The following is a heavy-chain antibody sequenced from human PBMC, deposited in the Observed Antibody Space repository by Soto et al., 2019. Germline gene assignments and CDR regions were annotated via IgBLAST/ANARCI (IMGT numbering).Heavy chain of an antibody. J-gene: IGHJ6*02. D-gene: IGHD4-4*01. CDR1: GYTFTDYW. Sequence: GESLKISCKGSGYTFTDYWIRSVRELPGIGLERMGIFYPGDSDTRYSPSFQSHVTISVDKSTSTAYLQWNSLTASDTAMYYCARDISNSRFYPHSMDVCGQGTTATVFS. CDR3: ARDISNSRFYPHSMDV. CDR2: FYPGDSDT. V-gene: IGHV5-51*01.